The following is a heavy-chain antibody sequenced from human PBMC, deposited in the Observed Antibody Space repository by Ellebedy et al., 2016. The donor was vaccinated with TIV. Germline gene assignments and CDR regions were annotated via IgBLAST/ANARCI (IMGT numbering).Heavy chain of an antibody. D-gene: IGHD2-2*01. J-gene: IGHJ4*02. V-gene: IGHV4-59*01. CDR3: AAMRGSRQFDY. Sequence: GSLTLSXTVSGGSINSYYWSWIRQSPGKGLEWIGYIYYRGNTDQNPSLKSRATVSVDTAKNQFSLKLRAVTAADTAVYYCAAMRGSRQFDYWGQGTLVTVSS. CDR2: IYYRGNT. CDR1: GGSINSYY.